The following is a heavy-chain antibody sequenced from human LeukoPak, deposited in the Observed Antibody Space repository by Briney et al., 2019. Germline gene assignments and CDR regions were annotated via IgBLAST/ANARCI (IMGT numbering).Heavy chain of an antibody. CDR3: AREYYYDSSGPLYYFDY. V-gene: IGHV4-31*03. Sequence: SETLSLTCIVSGGSISSGGYYWSWIRQHPGKGLEWIGYIYYSGSTYYNPSLKSRVTISVDTSKNQFSLKLSSVTAADTAVYYCAREYYYDSSGPLYYFDYWGQGTLVTVSS. J-gene: IGHJ4*02. CDR2: IYYSGST. CDR1: GGSISSGGYY. D-gene: IGHD3-22*01.